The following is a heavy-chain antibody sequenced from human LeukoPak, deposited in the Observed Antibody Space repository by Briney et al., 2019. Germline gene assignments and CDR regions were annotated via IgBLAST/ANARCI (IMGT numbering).Heavy chain of an antibody. CDR1: GYTFTSYD. V-gene: IGHV1-8*01. Sequence: ASVKVSCKASGYTFTSYDINWVRQATGQGLEWMGWMNPNSGNTGYAQKFQGRVTMTRNTSISTAYMELSSLRSEDTAVYYCARVFYGSGSALYYYYYMDVWGKGTTVTISS. CDR2: MNPNSGNT. CDR3: ARVFYGSGSALYYYYYMDV. D-gene: IGHD3-10*01. J-gene: IGHJ6*03.